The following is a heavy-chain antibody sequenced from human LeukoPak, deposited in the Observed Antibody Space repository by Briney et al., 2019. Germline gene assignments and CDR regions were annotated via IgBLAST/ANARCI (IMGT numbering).Heavy chain of an antibody. D-gene: IGHD3-22*01. CDR2: IYSGGNT. CDR3: ARLDTSGYSDY. Sequence: GGSLRLSCAASGFTVSSNYMSWVRQAPGKGLEWVSIIYSGGNTYYADSVKGRFTISRDNSKNTLCLQMNSLRAEDTAVYYCARLDTSGYSDYWGQGTLVTVSS. V-gene: IGHV3-66*04. J-gene: IGHJ4*02. CDR1: GFTVSSNY.